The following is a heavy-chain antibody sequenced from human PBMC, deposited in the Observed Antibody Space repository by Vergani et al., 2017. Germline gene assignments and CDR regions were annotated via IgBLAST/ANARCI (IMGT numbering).Heavy chain of an antibody. D-gene: IGHD1-26*01. J-gene: IGHJ4*02. V-gene: IGHV3-9*01. CDR3: AKGVGATYLFDY. CDR1: GFTFDDYA. Sequence: VQLVESGGGVVQPGRSLRLSCAASGFTFDDYAMHWVRQAPGKGLEWVSGISWNSGSIGYADSVKGRFTISRDNAKNSLYLQMNSLRAEDTALYYCAKGVGATYLFDYWGQGTLVTVSS. CDR2: ISWNSGSI.